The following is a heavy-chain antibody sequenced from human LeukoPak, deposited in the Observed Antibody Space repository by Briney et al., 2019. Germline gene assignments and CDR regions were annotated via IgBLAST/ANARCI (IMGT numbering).Heavy chain of an antibody. CDR2: INHSGST. CDR3: AREIAVAGTFDY. Sequence: SETLSLTCAVYGGSFSGYYWSWIRLPPGKGLEWIGEINHSGSTNYNPSLKSRVTISVDTSKNQFSLKLSSVTAADTAVYYCAREIAVAGTFDYWGQGTLVTVSS. D-gene: IGHD6-19*01. J-gene: IGHJ4*02. V-gene: IGHV4-34*01. CDR1: GGSFSGYY.